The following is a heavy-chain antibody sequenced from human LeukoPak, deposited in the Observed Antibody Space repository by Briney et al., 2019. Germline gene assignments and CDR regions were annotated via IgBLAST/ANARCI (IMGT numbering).Heavy chain of an antibody. V-gene: IGHV3-30*04. CDR1: GFTFSSYA. CDR2: ISHDGSNK. CDR3: ARELGVTYFDY. Sequence: PGGSLRLSCAASGFTFSSYAMHWVRQAPGKGLEWVAVISHDGSNKYYADSVKGRFTISRDNSKNTLYLQMNSLRAEDTAVYYCARELGVTYFDYWGQGTLVTVSS. J-gene: IGHJ4*02. D-gene: IGHD3-10*01.